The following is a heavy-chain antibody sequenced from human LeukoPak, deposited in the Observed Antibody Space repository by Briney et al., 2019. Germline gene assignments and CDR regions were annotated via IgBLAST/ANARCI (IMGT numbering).Heavy chain of an antibody. CDR3: APGIPYGDFDFDA. V-gene: IGHV4-39*07. J-gene: IGHJ5*02. CDR2: IYYSGST. CDR1: GGSITNSNFY. Sequence: SETLSLTCTVSGGSITNSNFYWGWIRQPPGKGLEWIGSIYYSGSTHSTPSLKSRVTISRDTSKNQFSLKLTSVTAADTAVYYCAPGIPYGDFDFDAWGQGTLVTVSS. D-gene: IGHD4-17*01.